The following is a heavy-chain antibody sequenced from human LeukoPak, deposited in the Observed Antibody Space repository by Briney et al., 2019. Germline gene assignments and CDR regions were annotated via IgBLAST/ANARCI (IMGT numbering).Heavy chain of an antibody. CDR2: ISGSGGST. D-gene: IGHD1-26*01. Sequence: GGSLRLSCAASGFTFSSYAMSWVRQVPGKGLEWVSAISGSGGSTYYADSVKGRFTISRDNSKNTLYLQMNSLRAEDTAVYYCAKASTKTSGSYYYWGQGTLVTVSS. CDR1: GFTFSSYA. V-gene: IGHV3-23*01. CDR3: AKASTKTSGSYYY. J-gene: IGHJ4*02.